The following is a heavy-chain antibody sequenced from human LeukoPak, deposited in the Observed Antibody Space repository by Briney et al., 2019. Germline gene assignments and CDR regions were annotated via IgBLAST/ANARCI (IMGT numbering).Heavy chain of an antibody. D-gene: IGHD3-22*01. CDR2: INHSGST. CDR1: GGSFSGYY. V-gene: IGHV4-34*01. Sequence: SETLSLTCAVYGGSFSGYYWSWIRQPPGKGLEWIGEINHSGSTNYNPSLKSRVTISVDTSKNQFSLKLSSVTAADTAVYYCAREGLSSGYYPFDYWGQGTLVTVSS. CDR3: AREGLSSGYYPFDY. J-gene: IGHJ4*02.